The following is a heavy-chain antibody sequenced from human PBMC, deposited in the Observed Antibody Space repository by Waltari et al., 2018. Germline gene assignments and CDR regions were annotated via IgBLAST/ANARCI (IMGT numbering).Heavy chain of an antibody. CDR3: ARHIAVAVFAFDI. CDR1: GYSLRSGYS. V-gene: IGHV4-38-2*01. Sequence: QVQLQESGPGLVKPSETLSLTCAFSGYSLRSGYSGVWLRQSPGKGLEWIGSIYHSGITYYNPSLKSRVTISVDTSKNQFSLKLSSVTAADTAVYYCARHIAVAVFAFDIWGQGTMVTVSS. D-gene: IGHD6-19*01. J-gene: IGHJ3*02. CDR2: IYHSGIT.